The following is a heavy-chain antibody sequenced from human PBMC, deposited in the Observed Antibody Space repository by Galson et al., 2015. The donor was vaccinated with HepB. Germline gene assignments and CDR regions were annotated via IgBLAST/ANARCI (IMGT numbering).Heavy chain of an antibody. Sequence: SLRLSCAASGFTFSSYAMNWVRQAPGKGLQWVSAISGSGVRTYYADSVKGRFTISRDNSKNTLYLQMNSLRAEDSAVYYCAKDHGSYKGHFPNLHFDYWGQGTLVTVSS. J-gene: IGHJ4*02. CDR2: ISGSGVRT. V-gene: IGHV3-23*01. CDR3: AKDHGSYKGHFPNLHFDY. CDR1: GFTFSSYA. D-gene: IGHD1-26*01.